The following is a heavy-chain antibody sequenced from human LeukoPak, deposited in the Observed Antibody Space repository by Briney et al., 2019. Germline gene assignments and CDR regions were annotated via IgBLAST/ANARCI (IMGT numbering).Heavy chain of an antibody. CDR2: ISAQTGER. J-gene: IGHJ4*02. CDR1: GYNFKTSG. Sequence: ASVKVSCKSSGYNFKTSGITWVRQAPGQGLEWMGWISAQTGERHYAEKLQGRVTITTDTSRSTGYMELKSLTSEDTAVYYCAREVWSRDIGSLFDYWGQGTLVSVSS. V-gene: IGHV1-18*04. CDR3: AREVWSRDIGSLFDY. D-gene: IGHD1-26*01.